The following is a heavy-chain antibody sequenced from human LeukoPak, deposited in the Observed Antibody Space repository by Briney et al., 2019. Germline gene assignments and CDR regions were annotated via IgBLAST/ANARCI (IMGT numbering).Heavy chain of an antibody. D-gene: IGHD3-10*01. J-gene: IGHJ4*02. CDR1: GGSISSYY. V-gene: IGHV4-59*01. Sequence: PSETLSLTCTVSGGSISSYYWSWIRQPPGKGLEWIGYIYYSGSTKYNPSLKSRVTISVDTSKNQFSLKMNSVTAADTAVYYCAGGKGGLGSLLSYFDYWGQGILVTVSS. CDR3: AGGKGGLGSLLSYFDY. CDR2: IYYSGST.